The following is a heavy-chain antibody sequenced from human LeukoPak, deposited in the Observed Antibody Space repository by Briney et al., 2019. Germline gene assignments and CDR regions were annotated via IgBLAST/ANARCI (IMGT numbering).Heavy chain of an antibody. Sequence: GGSLRLSCAASGFTFSSYAMSWVRQAPGKGLEWVSAISGSGGSTYYADSVKGRFTISRDNAKNSLYLQMNSLRAEDTAVYYCAREGITMVRGVIPYYYYGMDVWGQGTTVTVSS. CDR3: AREGITMVRGVIPYYYYGMDV. V-gene: IGHV3-23*01. D-gene: IGHD3-10*01. CDR2: ISGSGGST. J-gene: IGHJ6*02. CDR1: GFTFSSYA.